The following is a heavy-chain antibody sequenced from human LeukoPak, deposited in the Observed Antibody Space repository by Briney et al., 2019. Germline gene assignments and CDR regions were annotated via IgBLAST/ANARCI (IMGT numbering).Heavy chain of an antibody. D-gene: IGHD6-19*01. CDR2: XSSSSXYI. Sequence: GGSLRLSCAASGFTFSSYSMNWVXQAPGKGLEWXXXXSSSSXYIYYADSVKGRXTISRDNAKNSLYLQMNSLRAEDTAVYYCARDHLSGIAVAGDYWGQGTLVTVSS. J-gene: IGHJ4*02. CDR1: GFTFSSYS. CDR3: ARDHLSGIAVAGDY. V-gene: IGHV3-21*01.